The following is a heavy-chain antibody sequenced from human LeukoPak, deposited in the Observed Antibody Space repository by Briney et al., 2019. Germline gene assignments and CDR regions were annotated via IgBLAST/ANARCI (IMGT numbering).Heavy chain of an antibody. D-gene: IGHD5-12*01. V-gene: IGHV3-11*04. CDR2: ISSSGSTI. CDR3: AKEGPRYSGYAVWCYMDV. CDR1: GFTFSDYY. Sequence: GGSLRLSCAASGFTFSDYYMSWIRQAPGKGLEWVSYISSSGSTIYYADSVKGRFTISRDNSKDTLYLQMNSLRAEDTAVYYCAKEGPRYSGYAVWCYMDVWGKGTTVTVSS. J-gene: IGHJ6*03.